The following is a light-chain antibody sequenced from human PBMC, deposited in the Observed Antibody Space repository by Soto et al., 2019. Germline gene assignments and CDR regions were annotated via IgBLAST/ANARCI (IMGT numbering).Light chain of an antibody. V-gene: IGLV2-14*01. CDR3: SSYKSSSTI. Sequence: QSALTQPASVSGSPGQSITISCTGTSSDVGSYNYVSWYQQHPGKAPKLMIYEVSDRPSGISSRFSGSKSGNTASLTISGLQTAEEADYYCSSYKSSSTIFGTGTKVTV. CDR1: SSDVGSYNY. J-gene: IGLJ1*01. CDR2: EVS.